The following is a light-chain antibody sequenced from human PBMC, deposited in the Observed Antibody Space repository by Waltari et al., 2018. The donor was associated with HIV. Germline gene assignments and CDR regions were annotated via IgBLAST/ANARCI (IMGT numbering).Light chain of an antibody. J-gene: IGLJ3*02. Sequence: QSALTQPASVSVSPGQSITISCTGTSSDVGDLNFVSWYQQHPGKAPKLMIYDVSHRSSWIPDRLSGCKSDNTASLTIAGLQAEDDADYYCTSYASITSWVFGGGTKVTVL. CDR2: DVS. V-gene: IGLV2-14*03. CDR3: TSYASITSWV. CDR1: SSDVGDLNF.